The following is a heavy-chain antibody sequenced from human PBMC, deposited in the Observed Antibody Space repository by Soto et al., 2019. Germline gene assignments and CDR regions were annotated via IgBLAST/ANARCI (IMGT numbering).Heavy chain of an antibody. CDR1: GFTFSSYA. Sequence: GGSLRLSCAASGFTFSSYAMSWLRQAPGKGLEWVSAISGSGGSTYYADSVKGRFTISRDNSKNTLYLQMNSLRAEDTAVYYCAKDVYCSSTSCPFDYWGQGTLVTVSS. D-gene: IGHD2-2*01. CDR3: AKDVYCSSTSCPFDY. V-gene: IGHV3-23*01. CDR2: ISGSGGST. J-gene: IGHJ4*02.